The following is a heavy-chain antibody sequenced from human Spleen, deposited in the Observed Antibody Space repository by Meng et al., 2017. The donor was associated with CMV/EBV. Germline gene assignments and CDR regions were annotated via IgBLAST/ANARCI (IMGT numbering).Heavy chain of an antibody. CDR2: INHSGST. D-gene: IGHD3-10*01. J-gene: IGHJ4*02. Sequence: SETLSLTCAVYDGSLSGYYWNWIRQPPGKGLEWIGEINHSGSTNYNPSLKSRVTISVDTSKNQLSLKLSSVTAADTAVYYCAREPLTVRGVIRDWGQGTLVTVSS. V-gene: IGHV4-34*01. CDR3: AREPLTVRGVIRD. CDR1: DGSLSGYY.